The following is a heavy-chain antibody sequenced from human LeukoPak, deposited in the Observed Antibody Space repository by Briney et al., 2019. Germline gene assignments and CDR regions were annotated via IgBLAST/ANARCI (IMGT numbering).Heavy chain of an antibody. CDR2: ITTSGGAK. CDR1: GFTFSSYS. Sequence: GGSLRLSCAASGFTFSSYSMNWVRQAPGKGLEWISYITTSGGAKNYADSVKGRFTISRDNAKNSLYLQMNSLRAEDTAVYYCARVIIAHCSGGSCYSSDYYYGMDVWGQGTTVTVSS. D-gene: IGHD2-15*01. CDR3: ARVIIAHCSGGSCYSSDYYYGMDV. J-gene: IGHJ6*02. V-gene: IGHV3-48*04.